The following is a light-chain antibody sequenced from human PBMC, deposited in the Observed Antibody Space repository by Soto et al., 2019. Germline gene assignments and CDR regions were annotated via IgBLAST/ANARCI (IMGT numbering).Light chain of an antibody. J-gene: IGKJ4*01. CDR2: DAS. CDR1: QSISSW. V-gene: IGKV1-33*01. Sequence: IQMTQSPSTLSASVGDRVTITCRASQSISSWLAWYQQKPGKAPKLLIYDASNLETGVPSRFSGSGSGTDFTFTISSLQPEDIATYYCQQYDNLPLTFGGGTKVDI. CDR3: QQYDNLPLT.